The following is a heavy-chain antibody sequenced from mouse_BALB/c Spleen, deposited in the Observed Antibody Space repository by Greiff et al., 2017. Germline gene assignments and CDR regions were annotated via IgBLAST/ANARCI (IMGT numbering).Heavy chain of an antibody. Sequence: VQLQQSGAELVKPGASVKLSCTASGFNIKDTYMHWVKQRPEQGLEWIGRIDPANGNTKYDPKFQGKATITADTSSNTAYLQLSSLTSEDTAVYYCARPPVITTVVPYFDYWGQGTTLTVSS. CDR2: IDPANGNT. V-gene: IGHV14-3*02. CDR1: GFNIKDTY. J-gene: IGHJ2*01. CDR3: ARPPVITTVVPYFDY. D-gene: IGHD1-1*01.